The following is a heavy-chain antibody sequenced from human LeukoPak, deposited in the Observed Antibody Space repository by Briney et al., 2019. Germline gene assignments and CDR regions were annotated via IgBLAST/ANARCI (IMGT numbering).Heavy chain of an antibody. D-gene: IGHD2-15*01. Sequence: PGGSLRLSCAASGFTFSSYEMNWVRQAPGKGLEWVSYISSSGSTLYYADSVKGRFTISRDNAKNSLYLQMDSLRAEDTAVYYCARFFRGPRCFDYWGQGTLVTVPS. CDR1: GFTFSSYE. CDR3: ARFFRGPRCFDY. J-gene: IGHJ4*02. V-gene: IGHV3-48*03. CDR2: ISSSGSTL.